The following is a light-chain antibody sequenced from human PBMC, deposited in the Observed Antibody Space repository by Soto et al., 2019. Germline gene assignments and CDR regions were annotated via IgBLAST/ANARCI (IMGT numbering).Light chain of an antibody. CDR2: EVI. CDR3: SSYISRNLV. J-gene: IGLJ2*01. Sequence: QSVLTQPASVSGSPGQSITISCTETNSDFDTYTYVSWYQQVPGKAPKLMIYEVIKRPSGVSSRFSGSKSGITASLTISGLQAEDEADYYCSSYISRNLVFGGGTQLTVL. V-gene: IGLV2-14*01. CDR1: NSDFDTYTY.